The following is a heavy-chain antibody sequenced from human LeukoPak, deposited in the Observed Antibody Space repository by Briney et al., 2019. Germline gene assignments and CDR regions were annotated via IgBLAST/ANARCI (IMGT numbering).Heavy chain of an antibody. CDR1: GFTFSTYA. V-gene: IGHV3-23*01. CDR3: ARERRLYFDY. Sequence: PGGSLRLSCAASGFTFSTYAMSWVRQAPGKGLEWVSVISGSGGTTYYADSVKGRFTITRDNSKNTLYLQMNSLRAEDTAVYYCARERRLYFDYWGQGTLVTVSS. CDR2: ISGSGGTT. J-gene: IGHJ4*02.